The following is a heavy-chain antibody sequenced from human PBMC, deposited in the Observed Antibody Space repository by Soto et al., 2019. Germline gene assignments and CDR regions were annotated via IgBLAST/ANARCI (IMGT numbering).Heavy chain of an antibody. Sequence: SETLSLTCTVSGGSIDSDDYYWTWIRQPLGKGLEWIGYIYSSGRTSYNPSLESRLTISIDTSKNQFSLHLNSVSAADTAVYFCARDSGNSPDFFDYWGQGTLVTVSS. CDR1: GGSIDSDDYY. CDR2: IYSSGRT. J-gene: IGHJ4*02. CDR3: ARDSGNSPDFFDY. D-gene: IGHD6-19*01. V-gene: IGHV4-30-4*01.